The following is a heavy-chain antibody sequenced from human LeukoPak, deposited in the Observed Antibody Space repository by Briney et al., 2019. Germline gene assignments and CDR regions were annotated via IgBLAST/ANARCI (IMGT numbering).Heavy chain of an antibody. V-gene: IGHV4-31*03. Sequence: PSQTLSLTCTVSGGSISSGGYYWSWIRQHPGKGLAWIGYIYYSGSTYYNPSLKRRVTISVDTSKNQSSLKLSSVTAADTAVYYCVRGRVATQVGYGGNRYYFDYWGQGTLVTVSS. D-gene: IGHD4-23*01. CDR2: IYYSGST. CDR3: VRGRVATQVGYGGNRYYFDY. CDR1: GGSISSGGYY. J-gene: IGHJ4*02.